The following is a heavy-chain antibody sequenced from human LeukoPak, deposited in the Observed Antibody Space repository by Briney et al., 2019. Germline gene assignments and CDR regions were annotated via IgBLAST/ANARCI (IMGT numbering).Heavy chain of an antibody. CDR2: ISSSSSYI. CDR3: ARDGKRIALWYFDL. D-gene: IGHD6-13*01. V-gene: IGHV3-21*01. J-gene: IGHJ2*01. CDR1: GFTFSSYS. Sequence: GGSLRLSCAASGFTFSSYSMNWVRQAPGKGLEWVSSISSSSSYIYYADSVKGRFTISRDNAKNSLYLQMNSLRAEDTAVYYCARDGKRIALWYFDLWGRGTLVTVSS.